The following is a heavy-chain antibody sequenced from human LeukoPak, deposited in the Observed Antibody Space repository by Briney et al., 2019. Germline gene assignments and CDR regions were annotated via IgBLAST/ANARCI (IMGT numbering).Heavy chain of an antibody. J-gene: IGHJ4*02. CDR1: GGSISSYY. D-gene: IGHD6-13*01. Sequence: PSETLSLTCTVSGGSISSYYWSWIRQPPGKGLEWIGYIYYSGSTNYSPSLKSRVTISVDTSKNQFSLKLSSVTAADTAVYYCARGFYSSSWYLFDYWGQGTLVTVSS. CDR3: ARGFYSSSWYLFDY. CDR2: IYYSGST. V-gene: IGHV4-59*01.